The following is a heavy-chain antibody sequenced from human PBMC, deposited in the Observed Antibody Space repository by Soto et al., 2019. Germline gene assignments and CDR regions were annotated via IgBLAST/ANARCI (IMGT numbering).Heavy chain of an antibody. D-gene: IGHD6-19*01. Sequence: PGGSLRLSCAASGFTLSSYGIHWVRHPPGKGLQRVAVISYDGSHKFYADSVKGRFTLSRDVSKSTLYLQMNSLRAEDTAVYYCAKERCPPSVFDSSTHRGDYWGPGTLVTVSS. CDR3: AKERCPPSVFDSSTHRGDY. CDR1: GFTLSSYG. V-gene: IGHV3-30*18. CDR2: ISYDGSHK. J-gene: IGHJ4*02.